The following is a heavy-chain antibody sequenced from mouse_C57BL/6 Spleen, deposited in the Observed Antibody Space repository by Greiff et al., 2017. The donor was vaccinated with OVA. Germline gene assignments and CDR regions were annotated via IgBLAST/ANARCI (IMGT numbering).Heavy chain of an antibody. J-gene: IGHJ1*03. CDR2: IWTGGGT. CDR3: ARSLLTTVVATEWYFDV. D-gene: IGHD1-1*01. Sequence: VKLVESGPGLVAPSQSLSITCTVSGFSLTSYAISWVRQPPGKGLEWLGVIWTGGGTNYNSALKSRLSISKDNSKSQVFLKMNSLQTDDTARYYCARSLLTTVVATEWYFDVWGTGTTVTVSS. V-gene: IGHV2-9-1*01. CDR1: GFSLTSYA.